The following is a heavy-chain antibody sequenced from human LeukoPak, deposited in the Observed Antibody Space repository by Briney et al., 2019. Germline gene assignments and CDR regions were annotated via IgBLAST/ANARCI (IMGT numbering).Heavy chain of an antibody. D-gene: IGHD2-15*01. Sequence: ASVKVSCKASGYTFTGSSIYWVRQAPGQGLECTGWINPRNGDTHYEQKFHGRVTMTSDTSIDTAYMELRSLRSDDTAVYYCARRPLAATVTRMDVWGKGTTVTVSS. CDR1: GYTFTGSS. V-gene: IGHV1-2*02. CDR2: INPRNGDT. CDR3: ARRPLAATVTRMDV. J-gene: IGHJ6*03.